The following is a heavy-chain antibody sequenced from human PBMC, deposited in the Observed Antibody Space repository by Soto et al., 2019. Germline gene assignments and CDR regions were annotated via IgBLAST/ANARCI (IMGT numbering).Heavy chain of an antibody. CDR2: ISSSSSYI. CDR1: GFTFSSYS. D-gene: IGHD3-10*01. CDR3: ARRGSRNYYYGMDV. J-gene: IGHJ6*02. V-gene: IGHV3-21*01. Sequence: PSETLRLSCAASGFTFSSYSMNWVRQAPGKGLEWVSSISSSSSYIYYADSVKGRFTISRDNAKNSLYLQMNSLRAEDTAVYYCARRGSRNYYYGMDVWGQGTTVTVSS.